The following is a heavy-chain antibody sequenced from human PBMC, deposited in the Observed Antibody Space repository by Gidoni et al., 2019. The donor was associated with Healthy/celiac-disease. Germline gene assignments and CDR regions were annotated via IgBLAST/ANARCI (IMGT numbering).Heavy chain of an antibody. CDR1: GYTFTSYY. J-gene: IGHJ4*02. CDR2: INPSGGST. D-gene: IGHD2-2*01. CDR3: ARDRWDIVVVPAAMGY. Sequence: QVQLVQSGAEVQKPGASVKVSCKASGYTFTSYYMHWVRQAPGQGLEWMGIINPSGGSTSYAQKFQGRVTMTRDTSTSTVYMELSSLRSEDTAVYYCARDRWDIVVVPAAMGYWGQGTLVTVSS. V-gene: IGHV1-46*01.